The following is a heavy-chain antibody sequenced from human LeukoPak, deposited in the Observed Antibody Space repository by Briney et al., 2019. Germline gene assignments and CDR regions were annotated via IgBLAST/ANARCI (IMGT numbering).Heavy chain of an antibody. V-gene: IGHV3-33*01. CDR1: GFIFSSYG. J-gene: IGHJ6*02. CDR3: VRDGCSSRSNYYYGIDV. D-gene: IGHD6-13*01. CDR2: IWYDGSNK. Sequence: GRSLRLSCAASGFIFSSYGMHWVRQAPGKGLEWVAVIWYDGSNKYYRDSVKGRFTIPRDNSKKTLNLQMNSLRAEDTAVYYCVRDGCSSRSNYYYGIDVWGQGTTVTVSS.